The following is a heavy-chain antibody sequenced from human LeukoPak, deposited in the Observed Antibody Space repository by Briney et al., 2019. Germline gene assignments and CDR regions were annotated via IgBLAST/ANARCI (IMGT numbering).Heavy chain of an antibody. Sequence: SETLSLTCSVSGGSVSSGSYYWNWIRQPPGKGLEWLGYIHYSGSTDYNPSLKSRVTISVDTSKNQFSLKLSSVTAADTAVYYCARHTYYYHSSGYYYESWFGPWGQGTLVTVSS. CDR3: ARHTYYYHSSGYYYESWFGP. J-gene: IGHJ5*02. V-gene: IGHV4-61*01. CDR2: IHYSGST. D-gene: IGHD3-22*01. CDR1: GGSVSSGSYY.